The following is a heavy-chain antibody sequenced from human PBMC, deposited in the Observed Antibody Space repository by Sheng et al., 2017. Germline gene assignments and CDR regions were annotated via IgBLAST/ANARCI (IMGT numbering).Heavy chain of an antibody. J-gene: IGHJ4*02. CDR2: IIPILGIA. CDR3: ARGTYYDFWSGYSLDY. D-gene: IGHD3-3*01. V-gene: IGHV1-69*04. CDR1: GGTFSSYA. Sequence: QVQLVQSGAEVKKPGSSVKVSCKASGGTFSSYAISWVRQAPGQGLEWMGGIIPILGIANYAQKFQGRVTITADKSTSTAYMELSSLRSEDTAVYYCARGTYYDFWSGYSLDYWGQGTLVTVSS.